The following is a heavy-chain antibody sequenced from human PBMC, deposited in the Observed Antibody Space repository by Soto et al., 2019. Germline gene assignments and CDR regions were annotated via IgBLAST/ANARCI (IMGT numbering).Heavy chain of an antibody. CDR2: TKQDGSEK. CDR3: VLWSDTFDY. Sequence: PGGSLRLSCAASGFTFSSYWMSWVRQAPGEGLEWVANTKQDGSEKYYVDSVKGRFTISRDNAKNSLYLQMNSLRAEDTAVYYCVLWSDTFDYWGQGTLVTVSS. V-gene: IGHV3-7*03. J-gene: IGHJ4*02. CDR1: GFTFSSYW. D-gene: IGHD3-3*01.